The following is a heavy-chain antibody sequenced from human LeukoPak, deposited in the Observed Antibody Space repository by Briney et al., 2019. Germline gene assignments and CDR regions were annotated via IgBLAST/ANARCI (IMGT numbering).Heavy chain of an antibody. CDR2: NYAGYSDT. J-gene: IGHJ4*02. V-gene: IGHV5-51*01. CDR3: AILNHPDALDY. D-gene: IGHD1-14*01. CDR1: GYTFTTSL. Sequence: GEAPKISCLGFGYTFTTSLIGWVRQLPGKGVEGMAINYAGYSDTKYSPSFQGHVSISTDRTISNAYLQWSSLQASDTSIYYCAILNHPDALDYWGQGTLVTVSS.